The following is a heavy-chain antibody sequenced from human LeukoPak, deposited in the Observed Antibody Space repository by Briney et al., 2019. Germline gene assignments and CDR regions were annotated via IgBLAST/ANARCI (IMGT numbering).Heavy chain of an antibody. CDR3: ASKVIMERRYYYYYMDV. V-gene: IGHV4-34*01. D-gene: IGHD1-1*01. J-gene: IGHJ6*03. CDR1: GGSLSDYY. Sequence: SETLSLTCAVYGGSLSDYYWSWIRQPPGKGLEWIGEINHSGSTNYNPSLKSRVTISLDTSKNQISLKLSSVTAADTAVYYCASKVIMERRYYYYYMDVWDKGTTVTVSS. CDR2: INHSGST.